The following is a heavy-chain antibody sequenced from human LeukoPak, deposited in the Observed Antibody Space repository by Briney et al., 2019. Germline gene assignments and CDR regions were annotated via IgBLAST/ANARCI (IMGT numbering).Heavy chain of an antibody. V-gene: IGHV4-4*07. J-gene: IGHJ4*02. Sequence: PSETLSLTCTVSGGSISSYYWNWIRQPAGKGLEWIGRIYTSGSTNYNPSLKSRVTMSVDTSKNQFSLKLSSVTAADTAVYYCARAKYYYDSSGYYYWGQGTLVTVSS. CDR2: IYTSGST. CDR1: GGSISSYY. CDR3: ARAKYYYDSSGYYY. D-gene: IGHD3-22*01.